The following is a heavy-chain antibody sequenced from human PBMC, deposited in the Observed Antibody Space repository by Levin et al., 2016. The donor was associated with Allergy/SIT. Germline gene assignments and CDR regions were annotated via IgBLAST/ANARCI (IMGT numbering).Heavy chain of an antibody. Sequence: SETLSLTCTVSGVSISRNDYYWGWVRQPPGKGLEWIGSISYDGHTYYSPSLRSRLTISADTSRNQFSLKLSSVTASDTAIYYCAREQSSSPYDWSQGTLVTVSS. CDR2: ISYDGHT. J-gene: IGHJ4*02. V-gene: IGHV4-39*02. CDR3: AREQSSSPYD. D-gene: IGHD6-6*01. CDR1: GVSISRNDYY.